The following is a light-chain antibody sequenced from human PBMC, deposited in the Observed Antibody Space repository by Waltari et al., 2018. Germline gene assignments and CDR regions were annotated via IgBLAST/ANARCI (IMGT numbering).Light chain of an antibody. CDR2: DAS. V-gene: IGKV3-20*01. CDR1: QSVSKY. J-gene: IGKJ1*01. Sequence: EVVLTQSLGTLSLSPGERATLSCRASQSVSKYLAWYQQKPGQAPRLLIYDASTRATGIPDRFSGSGWGTDFSLTISRLEPEDFAVYYCQKYETLPATFGQGTKVQMK. CDR3: QKYETLPAT.